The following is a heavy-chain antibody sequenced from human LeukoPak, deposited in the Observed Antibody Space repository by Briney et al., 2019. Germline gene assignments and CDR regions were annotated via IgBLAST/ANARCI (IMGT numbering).Heavy chain of an antibody. V-gene: IGHV3-7*01. CDR2: IRQDGNEK. CDR1: GFTFSSFW. J-gene: IGHJ2*01. CDR3: AKNWSSSRWY. D-gene: IGHD1-1*01. Sequence: PGGFLRLSCAASGFTFSSFWMTWVRQAPGKGLEWVANIRQDGNEKFYVDSVKGRFTISRDNSKNTLYLQMNSLRAEDTAVDYSAKNWSSSRWY.